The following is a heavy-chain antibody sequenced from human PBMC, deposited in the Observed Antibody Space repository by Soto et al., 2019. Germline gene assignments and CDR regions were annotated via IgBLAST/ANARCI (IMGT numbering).Heavy chain of an antibody. CDR3: ARHTTLGTFDY. V-gene: IGHV5-51*01. CDR2: IYPGDSDT. Sequence: ESLTISCTSSGYNFTRYWIAWVRQMPGKGLEWMGIIYPGDSDTTYSPSFQGQVIISTDKSISTAYLQWSSLKASDTAMYYCARHTTLGTFDYWGQGTLVTVSS. CDR1: GYNFTRYW. J-gene: IGHJ4*02. D-gene: IGHD1-26*01.